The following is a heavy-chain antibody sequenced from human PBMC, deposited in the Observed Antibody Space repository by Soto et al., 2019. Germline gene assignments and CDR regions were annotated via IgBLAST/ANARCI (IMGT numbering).Heavy chain of an antibody. J-gene: IGHJ6*02. V-gene: IGHV3-33*01. CDR2: IWYDGSNK. CDR3: ARDLVVRGVIIEMPHDYYYYYGMDV. D-gene: IGHD3-10*01. Sequence: GGSLRLSCAASGFTFSSYGMHWVRQAPGKGLEWVAVIWYDGSNKYYADSVKGRFTISRDNSKNTLYLQMNSLRAEDTAVYYCARDLVVRGVIIEMPHDYYYYYGMDVWGQGTTVTVSS. CDR1: GFTFSSYG.